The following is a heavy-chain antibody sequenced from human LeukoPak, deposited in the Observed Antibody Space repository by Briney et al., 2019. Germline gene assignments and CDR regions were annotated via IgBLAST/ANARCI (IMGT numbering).Heavy chain of an antibody. CDR3: ARLITMVRGVIITSRFDP. J-gene: IGHJ5*02. CDR2: IRSSSSTI. Sequence: PGGSLRLSCAASGFTFSSYSMNWVRQAPGKGLEWVSYIRSSSSTIYYADSVKGRFTISRDNAKNSLYLQMNSLRAEDTAVYYCARLITMVRGVIITSRFDPWGQGTLVTVSS. V-gene: IGHV3-48*04. D-gene: IGHD3-10*01. CDR1: GFTFSSYS.